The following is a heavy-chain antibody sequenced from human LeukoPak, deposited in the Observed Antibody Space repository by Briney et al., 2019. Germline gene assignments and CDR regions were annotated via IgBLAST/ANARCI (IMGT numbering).Heavy chain of an antibody. CDR3: STLTSRGLSDS. CDR2: IKSKADGETI. J-gene: IGHJ4*02. Sequence: TGGSLRLSCAASGFTFANAWMNWVRQAPGKGLEWVGRIKSKADGETIDYAAPVKGRFTFSRDDSKNMLYLQMNSLKSEDTAVYYCSTLTSRGLSDSWGQGTLVTVSS. D-gene: IGHD1-20*01. CDR1: GFTFANAW. V-gene: IGHV3-15*07.